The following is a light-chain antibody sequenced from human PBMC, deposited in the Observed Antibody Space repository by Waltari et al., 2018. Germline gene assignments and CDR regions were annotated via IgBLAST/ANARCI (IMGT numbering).Light chain of an antibody. CDR3: HQSYDTPRT. CDR2: AAS. J-gene: IGKJ1*01. CDR1: QYISTY. V-gene: IGKV1-39*01. Sequence: DFQMTQSPSSLSASVGDRVTITCRASQYISTYLNWYQQKPGKGPKLLIYAASTLQRGVPSRFSGSGSGTDFTFTISSLQLEDFATYYCHQSYDTPRTFGQGTKVEVK.